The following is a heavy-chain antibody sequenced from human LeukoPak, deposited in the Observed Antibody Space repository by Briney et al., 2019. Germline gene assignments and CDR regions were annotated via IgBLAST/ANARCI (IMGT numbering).Heavy chain of an antibody. J-gene: IGHJ4*02. V-gene: IGHV4-59*01. CDR3: ARDPRDIAAAGLLFDY. Sequence: SETLSLTCTVSGGSISSYYWSWIRQPPGKGLEWIGYIYYSGSTNYNPSLKSRVTISVDTSKNQFSLKLSSVTAADTAVYYCARDPRDIAAAGLLFDYWGQGTLVTVSS. D-gene: IGHD6-13*01. CDR2: IYYSGST. CDR1: GGSISSYY.